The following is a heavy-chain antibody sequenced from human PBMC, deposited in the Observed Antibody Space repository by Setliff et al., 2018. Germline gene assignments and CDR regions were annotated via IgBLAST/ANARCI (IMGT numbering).Heavy chain of an antibody. CDR1: GDSITKTEF. J-gene: IGHJ3*02. CDR3: ARQSRDYVFDI. V-gene: IGHV4-4*02. D-gene: IGHD6-19*01. Sequence: SETLSLTCVVSGDSITKTEFWSWVRQAPGKGLEWIGEIHQSGSTNFNSPFKSRVTMSVDESKNHFSLRLNSLTAADTAIYYCARQSRDYVFDIWGQGTVVT. CDR2: IHQSGST.